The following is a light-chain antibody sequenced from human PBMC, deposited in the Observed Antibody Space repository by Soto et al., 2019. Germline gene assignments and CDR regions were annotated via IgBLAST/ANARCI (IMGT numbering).Light chain of an antibody. CDR2: SAF. CDR3: QYYGSSPWT. CDR1: QSVSSNY. V-gene: IGKV3-20*01. Sequence: EIVLTQSPGTLSLSPVERGTLSCRASQSVSSNYLAWYQQKPGQAPRLLIHSAFNRATGIPDRCSGSGSGTDFALTISRLEPEDFAVYYCQYYGSSPWTFGQGTKVEIK. J-gene: IGKJ1*01.